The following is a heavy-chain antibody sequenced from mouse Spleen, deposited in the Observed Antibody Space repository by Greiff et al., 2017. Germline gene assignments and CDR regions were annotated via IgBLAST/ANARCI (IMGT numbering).Heavy chain of an antibody. Sequence: DVQLVESGGDLVKPGGSLKLSCAASGFTFSSYGMSWVRQTPDKRLEWVATISSGGSYTYYPDSVKGRFTISRDNAKNTLYLQMSSLKSEDTAMYYCARDTTGQFAYWGQGTLVTVSA. CDR2: ISSGGSYT. V-gene: IGHV5-6*01. J-gene: IGHJ3*01. CDR3: ARDTTGQFAY. CDR1: GFTFSSYG. D-gene: IGHD1-1*01.